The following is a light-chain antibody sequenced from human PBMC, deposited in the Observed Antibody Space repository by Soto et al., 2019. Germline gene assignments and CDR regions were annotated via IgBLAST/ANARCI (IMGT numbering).Light chain of an antibody. CDR3: QQYGSSCT. CDR1: QSVSNNC. Sequence: EIELTQSPGTLSLSPGERATLSCRASQSVSNNCLAWYQQKPGQAPRLLIYGASNRATGIPDGFSGSGSGKVFTLTISRLGPEDLAVYYCQQYGSSCTSGLGTKVEIK. CDR2: GAS. V-gene: IGKV3-20*01. J-gene: IGKJ1*01.